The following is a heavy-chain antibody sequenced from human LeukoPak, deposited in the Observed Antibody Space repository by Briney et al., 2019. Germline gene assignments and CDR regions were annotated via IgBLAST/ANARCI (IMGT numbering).Heavy chain of an antibody. CDR3: ARTLSGSGISY. Sequence: GASVKVSCKASGYTFTSYYMHWVRQAPGQGLEWMGIINPGGDSTNFAQNFQGRVTLTRDTSTSTVYTELSSLSSEDTAIYYCARTLSGSGISYWGQGTLVIVSS. CDR1: GYTFTSYY. J-gene: IGHJ4*02. D-gene: IGHD3-10*01. V-gene: IGHV1-46*01. CDR2: INPGGDST.